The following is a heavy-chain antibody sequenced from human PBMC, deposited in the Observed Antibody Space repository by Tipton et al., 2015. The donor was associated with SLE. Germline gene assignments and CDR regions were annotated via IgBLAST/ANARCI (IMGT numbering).Heavy chain of an antibody. CDR3: ARGPIAAAGTDFDY. D-gene: IGHD6-13*01. Sequence: TLSLTCAVYGGSFSSYYWSWIRQPPGKGLEWIGEINHSGSTNYNPSLKSRVTISVDTSKNQFSLKLSSETAADTAVYYCARGPIAAAGTDFDYWGQGTLVTVSA. CDR2: INHSGST. CDR1: GGSFSSYY. V-gene: IGHV4-34*01. J-gene: IGHJ4*02.